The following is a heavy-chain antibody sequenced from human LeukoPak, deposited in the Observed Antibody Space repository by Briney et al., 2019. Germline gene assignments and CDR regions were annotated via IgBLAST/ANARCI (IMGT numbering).Heavy chain of an antibody. CDR1: GGSISSGGYY. D-gene: IGHD3-9*01. V-gene: IGHV4-31*03. J-gene: IGHJ4*02. Sequence: RPSETLSLTCTVSGGSISSGGYYWSWIRQHPGKGLEWIGYIYYSGSTYYNPSLKSRVIISVDTSKNQFSLKLSSVTAADTAVYYCARDRNDILTGDYFDYWGQGTLVTVSS. CDR2: IYYSGST. CDR3: ARDRNDILTGDYFDY.